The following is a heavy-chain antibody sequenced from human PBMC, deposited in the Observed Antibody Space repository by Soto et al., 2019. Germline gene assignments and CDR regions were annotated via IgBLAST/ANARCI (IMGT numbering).Heavy chain of an antibody. V-gene: IGHV1-2*02. CDR2: INPNSGGT. Sequence: QVQLVQSGAEVKKPGASVKVSCKASGYTFTGYYRPWVRQAPGQGLEWMGWINPNSGGTNYAQKFQGRVTMTRDTSSSTAYMELSRLRSDDTAGYYCAREEITISLYYYYGMDVWGQGTSVTVSS. CDR3: AREEITISLYYYYGMDV. CDR1: GYTFTGYY. D-gene: IGHD3-3*01. J-gene: IGHJ6*02.